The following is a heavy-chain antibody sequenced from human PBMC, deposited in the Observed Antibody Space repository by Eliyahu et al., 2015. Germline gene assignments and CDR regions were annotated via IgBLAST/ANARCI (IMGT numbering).Heavy chain of an antibody. CDR1: GGXISSGGYY. CDR3: AREAVAGTADY. J-gene: IGHJ4*02. CDR2: IYYSGSX. Sequence: QVQLQESGPGLVKPSQTLSLTCTVXGGXISSGGYYWXWIRQXPGKGLEWIGYIYYSGSXYYNPSLKSRVTISVDTSKNQFSLKLSSVTAADTAVYYCAREAVAGTADYWGQGTLVTVSS. V-gene: IGHV4-31*03. D-gene: IGHD6-19*01.